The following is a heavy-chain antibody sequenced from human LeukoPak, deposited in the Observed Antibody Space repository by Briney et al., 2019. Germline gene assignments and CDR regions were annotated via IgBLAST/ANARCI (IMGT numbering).Heavy chain of an antibody. CDR2: ISSSGSTI. CDR1: GFTFSSYE. V-gene: IGHV3-48*03. CDR3: ARVPAASIGYYFDY. J-gene: IGHJ4*02. D-gene: IGHD6-13*01. Sequence: PGGSLRLSCAASGFTFSSYEMNWVRQAPGKGLEWVSYISSSGSTINYADSVRGRFTISRDNAKNSLHLQMNSLRAEDTAVYYCARVPAASIGYYFDYWGQGTLVTVSS.